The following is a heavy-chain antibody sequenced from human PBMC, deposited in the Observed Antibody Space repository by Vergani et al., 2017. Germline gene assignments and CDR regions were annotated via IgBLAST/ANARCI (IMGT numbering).Heavy chain of an antibody. Sequence: QVQLQQWGAGLFKPSETLSLTCAVYGGSFSGYYWSWIRQPPGKGLEWIGEINHSGSTNYHPSLKSRVTISVDTSKNQFSLKLSSVTAADTAVYYCARGIWLRPFDYWGQGTLVTVSS. J-gene: IGHJ4*02. CDR3: ARGIWLRPFDY. V-gene: IGHV4-34*01. CDR1: GGSFSGYY. D-gene: IGHD5-12*01. CDR2: INHSGST.